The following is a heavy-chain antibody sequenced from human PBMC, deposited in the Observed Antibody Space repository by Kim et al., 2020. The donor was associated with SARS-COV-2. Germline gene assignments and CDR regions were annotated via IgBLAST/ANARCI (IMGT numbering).Heavy chain of an antibody. CDR2: INYSGNT. CDR3: ARHRRVSSEYFDY. CDR1: GGPISSSPYY. V-gene: IGHV4-39*01. J-gene: IGHJ4*02. Sequence: SETLSITCTVSGGPISSSPYYWGWIRQPPGKGLEWIGSINYSGNTYYNPSLKNRVAISVETSKNQFSLKLSSVTAADTALYYCARHRRVSSEYFDYWGQGTLVTVSS. D-gene: IGHD2-8*01.